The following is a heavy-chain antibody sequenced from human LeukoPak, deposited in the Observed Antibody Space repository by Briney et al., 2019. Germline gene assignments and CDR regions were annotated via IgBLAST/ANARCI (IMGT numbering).Heavy chain of an antibody. D-gene: IGHD6-13*01. Sequence: SQTLSLTCTVSGGSLSSGGYYWSWIRQHPGEGLEWIGYIYYSGSTYYNPSLKSRVTISVDTSKNQFSLKLSSVTAADTAVYYCARDLPRYSSSLNWFDPWGQGTLVTVSS. CDR3: ARDLPRYSSSLNWFDP. J-gene: IGHJ5*02. CDR2: IYYSGST. V-gene: IGHV4-31*03. CDR1: GGSLSSGGYY.